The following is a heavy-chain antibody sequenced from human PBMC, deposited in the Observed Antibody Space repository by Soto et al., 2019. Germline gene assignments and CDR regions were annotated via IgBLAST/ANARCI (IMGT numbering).Heavy chain of an antibody. D-gene: IGHD5-18*01. CDR3: ARQGTAMVENGIDY. CDR2: IYYSGST. J-gene: IGHJ4*02. V-gene: IGHV4-39*01. Sequence: PSETLSLTCTVSGGSISSSSYYWGWIRQPPGKGLEWIGSIYYSGSTYYNPSLKSRVTISVDTSKNQFSLKLSSVTAADTAVYYCARQGTAMVENGIDYWGQGTLVTSPQ. CDR1: GGSISSSSYY.